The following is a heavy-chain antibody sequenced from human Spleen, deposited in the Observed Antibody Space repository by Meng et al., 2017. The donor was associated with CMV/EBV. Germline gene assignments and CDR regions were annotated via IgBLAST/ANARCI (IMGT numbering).Heavy chain of an antibody. J-gene: IGHJ4*02. D-gene: IGHD6-13*01. Sequence: ASVQVSCKASGYTFTSYYMHWVRQAPGQGLEWMGIINPSGGSTSYAQKFQGRVTMTRDTSTSTVYMELSSLRSEDTAVYYCARLQRPRIAAAGTVDYWGQGTLVTVSS. V-gene: IGHV1-46*01. CDR1: GYTFTSYY. CDR2: INPSGGST. CDR3: ARLQRPRIAAAGTVDY.